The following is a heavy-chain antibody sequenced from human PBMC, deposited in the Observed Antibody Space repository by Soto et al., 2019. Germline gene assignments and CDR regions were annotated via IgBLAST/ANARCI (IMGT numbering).Heavy chain of an antibody. D-gene: IGHD2-8*01. CDR3: ARDGRNGGYLDS. Sequence: QVQLVQSGAEVKRPGASVKVSCKASGYTFNSYGISWVRQAPGQGLEWMGWISVYNGNTNYAQKVQGRVTMTTDTSTSTAYMELRSLRPDDTAVYYCARDGRNGGYLDSWGQGTVVTVSS. CDR2: ISVYNGNT. J-gene: IGHJ4*02. V-gene: IGHV1-18*01. CDR1: GYTFNSYG.